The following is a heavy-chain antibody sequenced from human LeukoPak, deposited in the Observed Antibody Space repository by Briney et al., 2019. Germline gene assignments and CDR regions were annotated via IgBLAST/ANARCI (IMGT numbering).Heavy chain of an antibody. CDR3: ARDLADYYGSGSYSRDY. V-gene: IGHV3-23*01. Sequence: GGSLRLSCAASGFTFSSYAMSWVRQAPGKGLEWVSAISGSGGSTYYADSVKGRFTISRDNAKNPLYLQMNSLRAEDTAVYYCARDLADYYGSGSYSRDYWGQGTLVTVSS. CDR2: ISGSGGST. J-gene: IGHJ4*02. CDR1: GFTFSSYA. D-gene: IGHD3-10*01.